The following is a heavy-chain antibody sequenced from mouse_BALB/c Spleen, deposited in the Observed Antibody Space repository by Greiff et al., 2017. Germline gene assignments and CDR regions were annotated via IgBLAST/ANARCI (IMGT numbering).Heavy chain of an antibody. CDR1: GFTFSNYW. CDR2: IRLKSNNYAT. V-gene: IGHV6-6*02. D-gene: IGHD1-1*01. J-gene: IGHJ2*01. CDR3: TRLYYYGTSDY. Sequence: EVMLVESGGGLVQPGGSMKLSCVASGFTFSNYWMNWVRQSPEKGLEWVAEIRLKSNNYATHYAESVKGRFTISRDDSKSSVYLQMNNLRAEDTGIYYCTRLYYYGTSDYWGQGTTLTVSS.